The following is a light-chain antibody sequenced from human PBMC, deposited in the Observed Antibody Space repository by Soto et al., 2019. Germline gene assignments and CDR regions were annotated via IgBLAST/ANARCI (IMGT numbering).Light chain of an antibody. J-gene: IGKJ4*01. CDR2: GAS. Sequence: EIAMTQFPATLSVSPGERATLSCRASQRVSTNLAWYQQKPGQAPRLLIYGASTRATGIPARFSGSGSGTEFTLTIRSLQSEDSAVYYCQQYKNWLALTFGGGTKVEIK. V-gene: IGKV3-15*01. CDR1: QRVSTN. CDR3: QQYKNWLALT.